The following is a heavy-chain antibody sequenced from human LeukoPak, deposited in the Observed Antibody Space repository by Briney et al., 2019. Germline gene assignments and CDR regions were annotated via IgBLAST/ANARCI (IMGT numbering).Heavy chain of an antibody. V-gene: IGHV3-30*02. J-gene: IGHJ6*03. D-gene: IGHD4-11*01. CDR3: ARDSTEGYYYYYYMDV. CDR1: GFTFRSYG. Sequence: GGSLRLSCAASGFTFRSYGMHWVRQAPGKGLEWVAFIRYDGSNKYYTESVKGRFTISRDNSKNTLYLQMNSLRAEDMAVYYCARDSTEGYYYYYYMDVWGKGTTVTVSS. CDR2: IRYDGSNK.